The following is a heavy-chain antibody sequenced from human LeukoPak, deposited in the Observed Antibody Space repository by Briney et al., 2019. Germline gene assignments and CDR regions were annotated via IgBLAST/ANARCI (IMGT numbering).Heavy chain of an antibody. V-gene: IGHV3-66*01. CDR2: IYSNGNT. J-gene: IGHJ3*02. CDR3: AIELPTTNVNDLFHI. Sequence: GGSLRLFCLASGSTVNNYYKSLVRQAPGKGLEWVSVIYSNGNTYYADSVKGRFTISRDNSKITLYLQMNSLRAEDTAVYYCAIELPTTNVNDLFHIWGQGTMVTVSS. D-gene: IGHD1-14*01. CDR1: GSTVNNYY.